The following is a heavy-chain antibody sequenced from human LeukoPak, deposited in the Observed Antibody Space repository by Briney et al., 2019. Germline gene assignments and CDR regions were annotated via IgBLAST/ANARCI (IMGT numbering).Heavy chain of an antibody. CDR2: IYYSGST. V-gene: IGHV4-31*03. Sequence: PSETLSLTCTVSGGSISSGGYYWSWIRQHPGKGLEWIGYIYYSGSTYYNPSLKSRVTISVDTSKNQFSLKLSSVTAADTAVYYCARSAGSPRDFDYWGQGTLVTVSS. D-gene: IGHD3-10*01. CDR1: GGSISSGGYY. J-gene: IGHJ4*02. CDR3: ARSAGSPRDFDY.